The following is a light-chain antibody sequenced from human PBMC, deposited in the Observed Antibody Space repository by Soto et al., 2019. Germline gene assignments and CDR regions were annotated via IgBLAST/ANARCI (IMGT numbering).Light chain of an antibody. Sequence: DIQMTQSPSTLSAFVGDRVTMACRASQSISGWLAWYQQKPGKAPHLLIYKASSLESGVPSRFSGSGSGTEFTLTISSLQPDDFATYYCQQYNTYSPTFGQGTKVDIK. CDR2: KAS. CDR3: QQYNTYSPT. V-gene: IGKV1-5*03. CDR1: QSISGW. J-gene: IGKJ1*01.